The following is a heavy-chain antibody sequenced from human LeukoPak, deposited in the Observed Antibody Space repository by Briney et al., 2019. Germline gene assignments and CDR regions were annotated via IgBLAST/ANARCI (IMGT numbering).Heavy chain of an antibody. J-gene: IGHJ4*02. CDR3: ARRRYSSGWYDY. Sequence: SETLSLTCAVYGGSFSGYYWSWIRQPPGKGLEWIGEINHSGSTNYNPSLKSRVTISVDTSKHQFSLKLSSVTAADTAVYYCARRRYSSGWYDYWGQGTLVTVSA. CDR1: GGSFSGYY. CDR2: INHSGST. V-gene: IGHV4-34*01. D-gene: IGHD6-19*01.